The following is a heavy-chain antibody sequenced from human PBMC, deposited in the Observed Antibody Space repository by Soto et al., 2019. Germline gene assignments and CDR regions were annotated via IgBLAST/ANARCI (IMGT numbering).Heavy chain of an antibody. CDR2: IHHSGST. CDR3: ARDGIAAFDY. CDR1: GGSINTYY. D-gene: IGHD6-25*01. J-gene: IGHJ4*02. Sequence: SETLSLTCAVSGGSINTYYWSWVRQPPGKGLEWIGNIHHSGSTNYNPSLNSRVTISIDTSKNKLSLWLNSVTAADTAVYYCARDGIAAFDYWGQGTLVTVSS. V-gene: IGHV4-59*01.